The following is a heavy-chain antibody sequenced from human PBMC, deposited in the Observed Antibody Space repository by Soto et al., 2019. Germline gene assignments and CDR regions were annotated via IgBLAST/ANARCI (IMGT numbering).Heavy chain of an antibody. Sequence: SETLSLTCTVSGDSISDYFYWSWIRQPVLKGLEWIGRVYTDGDTKYNPSLKSRVTLSLDKSKNQFSLRLSSVAAADTDVYYFAREVRGGFTGIFDQWGRGSRVTVSS. CDR2: VYTDGDT. D-gene: IGHD2-15*01. J-gene: IGHJ4*02. V-gene: IGHV4-4*07. CDR1: GDSISDYFY. CDR3: AREVRGGFTGIFDQ.